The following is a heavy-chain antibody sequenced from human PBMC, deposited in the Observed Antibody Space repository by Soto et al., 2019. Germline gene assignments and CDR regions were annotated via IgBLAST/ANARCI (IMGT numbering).Heavy chain of an antibody. D-gene: IGHD4-17*01. V-gene: IGHV3-30*18. CDR3: AKETTVTALWYFDY. CDR2: ISYDGSNK. CDR1: GFTFSSYG. J-gene: IGHJ4*02. Sequence: GGSLSLSCAASGFTFSSYGMHWVRQAPGKGLEWVAVISYDGSNKYYADYVKGRFTISRDNSKNTLYLQMNSLRAEDTAVYYCAKETTVTALWYFDYWGQGTLVTVSS.